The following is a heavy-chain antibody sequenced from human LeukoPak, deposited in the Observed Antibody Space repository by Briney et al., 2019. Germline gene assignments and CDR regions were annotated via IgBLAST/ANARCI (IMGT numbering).Heavy chain of an antibody. CDR3: ARDWYVL. CDR2: IYYSGST. Sequence: SETLSLTCTVSGYSISSGYYWGWIRQPPGKGLEWIGSIYYSGSTYYNPSLKSRVTISVDTSKNQFSLKLSSVTAADTAVYYCARDWYVLWGQGTLVTVSS. V-gene: IGHV4-38-2*02. CDR1: GYSISSGYY. J-gene: IGHJ5*02.